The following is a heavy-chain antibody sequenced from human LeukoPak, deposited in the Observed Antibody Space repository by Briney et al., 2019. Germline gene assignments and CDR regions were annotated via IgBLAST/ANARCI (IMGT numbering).Heavy chain of an antibody. V-gene: IGHV3-23*01. CDR2: ISGSGDNT. Sequence: GGALRLSCAASGFTFSSYAMSWVRQAPGKGVGWVSGISGSGDNTYYADSVKGRFTISRDNSKNTLYVQVNSLGTEDTAAYYCAKGSYYDSSGSFYFDYWGQGTLVTVSS. CDR3: AKGSYYDSSGSFYFDY. CDR1: GFTFSSYA. D-gene: IGHD3-22*01. J-gene: IGHJ4*02.